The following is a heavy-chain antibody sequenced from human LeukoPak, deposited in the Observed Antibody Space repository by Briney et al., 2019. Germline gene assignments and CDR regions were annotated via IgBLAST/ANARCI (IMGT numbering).Heavy chain of an antibody. CDR3: AKAHTVTTLYWFDP. CDR1: GFTFSSFA. D-gene: IGHD4-17*01. Sequence: GGSLRLSCAASGFTFSSFAMTWVRQAPGEGLEWVSTISGSGGSTYYSDSVKGRFTISRDNSKNTPYLQMNSLRGADTAVYYCAKAHTVTTLYWFDPWGQGTLVTVSS. J-gene: IGHJ5*02. V-gene: IGHV3-23*01. CDR2: ISGSGGST.